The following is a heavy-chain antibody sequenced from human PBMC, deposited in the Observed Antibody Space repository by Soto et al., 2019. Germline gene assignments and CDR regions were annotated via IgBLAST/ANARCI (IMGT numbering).Heavy chain of an antibody. CDR2: IYYSGST. CDR3: ARNHGDYVAY. D-gene: IGHD4-17*01. Sequence: SETLSLTCTVSGGSIRSYYWSCIRQPPGKGLECIGYIYYSGSTNYNPSLKSRVTISVDTSKNQFSLKLSSVTAADTAIYYCARNHGDYVAYWGQGTLVTVSS. V-gene: IGHV4-59*08. J-gene: IGHJ4*02. CDR1: GGSIRSYY.